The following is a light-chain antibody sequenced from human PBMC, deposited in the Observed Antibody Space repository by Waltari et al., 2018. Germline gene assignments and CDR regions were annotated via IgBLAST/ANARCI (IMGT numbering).Light chain of an antibody. CDR3: CSYAGTTTYV. CDR1: SSDFGTYDL. J-gene: IGLJ1*01. CDR2: EGV. Sequence: QPVLTQPASVSGSAGQSIPISCTGTSSDFGTYDLVSWYQHHPGKAPKVIIYEGVKRPSGVSDRFSGSKSGTTASLTISGLQADDEAEYYCCSYAGTTTYVFGGGTSVTVL. V-gene: IGLV2-23*01.